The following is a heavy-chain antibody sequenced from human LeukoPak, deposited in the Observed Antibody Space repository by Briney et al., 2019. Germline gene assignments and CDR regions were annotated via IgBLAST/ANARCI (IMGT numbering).Heavy chain of an antibody. J-gene: IGHJ4*02. CDR1: GFTFSSYN. D-gene: IGHD3-10*01. Sequence: GGSLRLSCAASGFTFSSYNMNWVRQAPGKGLECVANIKQDGSEIYFVDSVKGRFTISRDNAKSSLYLQMNSLRGEDTAVYYCARARYGSGGDFFDFWGQGTLVTVSS. CDR3: ARARYGSGGDFFDF. CDR2: IKQDGSEI. V-gene: IGHV3-7*04.